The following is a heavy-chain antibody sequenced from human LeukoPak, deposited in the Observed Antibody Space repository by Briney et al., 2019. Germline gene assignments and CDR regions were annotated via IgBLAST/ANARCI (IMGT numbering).Heavy chain of an antibody. J-gene: IGHJ6*03. CDR2: IIPIFGTA. CDR3: ATGEIVVVTSRFSHYYYMDV. CDR1: GGTFNIYA. Sequence: GASVTVSFKASGGTFNIYAISWVRQAPGQGREWMGGIIPIFGTANYAQKFQGRVTITADESTSTAYMELSSLRSEDTAVYYCATGEIVVVTSRFSHYYYMDVWGKGTTVTISS. D-gene: IGHD3-22*01. V-gene: IGHV1-69*13.